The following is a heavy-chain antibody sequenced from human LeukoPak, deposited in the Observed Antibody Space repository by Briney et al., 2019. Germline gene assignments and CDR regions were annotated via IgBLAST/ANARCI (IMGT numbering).Heavy chain of an antibody. V-gene: IGHV4-59*08. CDR2: VYYSENT. D-gene: IGHD1-20*01. J-gene: IGHJ4*02. Sequence: PSETLSLTCSVSGGSISGYYWSWIRQPLGKELEWLGYVYYSENTKYNPSLESRVTISLDTSKNQFSLRLNSVTTADTAVYFCTRRVAITGTPKAYFDYWGQGILVTVSS. CDR1: GGSISGYY. CDR3: TRRVAITGTPKAYFDY.